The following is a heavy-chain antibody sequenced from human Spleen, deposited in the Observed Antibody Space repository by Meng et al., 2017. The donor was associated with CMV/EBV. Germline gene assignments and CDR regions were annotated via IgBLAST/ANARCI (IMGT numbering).Heavy chain of an antibody. V-gene: IGHV3-7*01. CDR2: INQDGSEK. CDR3: ARDAPDIVVAWGGMDV. CDR1: GFTFNSHW. D-gene: IGHD2-2*01. Sequence: GESLKISCAASGFTFNSHWMSWVRQAPGKGLEWVANINQDGSEKHYVDSVTGRFTISSDNAKNSLYLQMNSLRAKDTAVYYCARDAPDIVVAWGGMDVWGQGATVTVSS. J-gene: IGHJ6*02.